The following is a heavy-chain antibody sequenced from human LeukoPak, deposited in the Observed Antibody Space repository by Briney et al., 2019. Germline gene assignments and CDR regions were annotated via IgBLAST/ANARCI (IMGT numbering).Heavy chain of an antibody. CDR2: IYYSGST. J-gene: IGHJ3*02. CDR3: ARDLATAATADRAFDI. D-gene: IGHD6-13*01. Sequence: ASQTLSLTCTVSGGSISSYYWSWVRQPPGKGLEWIGYIYYSGSTNYNPSLKNRVTISVGTSKNQFSLKLSSVTAADTAVYYCARDLATAATADRAFDIWGQGTMVTVSS. V-gene: IGHV4-59*01. CDR1: GGSISSYY.